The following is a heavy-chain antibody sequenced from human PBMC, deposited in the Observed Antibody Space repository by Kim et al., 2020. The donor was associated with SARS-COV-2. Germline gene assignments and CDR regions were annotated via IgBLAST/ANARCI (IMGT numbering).Heavy chain of an antibody. CDR2: K. J-gene: IGHJ6*02. D-gene: IGHD2-2*01. Sequence: KYYADSVKGRFTISRDNSKNTLYLQMNSLRAEDTAVYYCAKDSSTSCMDVWGQGTTVTVSS. V-gene: IGHV3-30*02. CDR3: AKDSSTSCMDV.